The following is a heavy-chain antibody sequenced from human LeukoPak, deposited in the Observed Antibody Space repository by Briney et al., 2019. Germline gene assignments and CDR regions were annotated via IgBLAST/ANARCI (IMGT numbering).Heavy chain of an antibody. D-gene: IGHD7-27*01. V-gene: IGHV4-4*07. CDR1: GGSISSYY. CDR2: IYTSGST. CDR3: AREGPAGEYYFDY. Sequence: PSETLSLTCTVSGGSISSYYWSWIRQPPGKGLEWIGRIYTSGSTNYNPSLKSRVTISVDKSKNQFSLKLSSVTAADTAVYYCAREGPAGEYYFDYWGQGTLVTVSS. J-gene: IGHJ4*02.